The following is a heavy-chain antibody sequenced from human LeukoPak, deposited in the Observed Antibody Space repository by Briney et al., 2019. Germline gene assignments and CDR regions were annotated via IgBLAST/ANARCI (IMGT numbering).Heavy chain of an antibody. J-gene: IGHJ3*02. CDR3: ASGLAGREGAFDI. CDR2: INHSGST. Sequence: GSLRLSCAASGFTFSGYAMSWVRQAPGKGLEWIGEINHSGSTNYNPSLKSRVTISVDTSKNQFSLKLSSVTAADTAVYYCASGLAGREGAFDIWGQGTMVTVSS. D-gene: IGHD3-3*02. V-gene: IGHV4-34*01. CDR1: GFTFSGYA.